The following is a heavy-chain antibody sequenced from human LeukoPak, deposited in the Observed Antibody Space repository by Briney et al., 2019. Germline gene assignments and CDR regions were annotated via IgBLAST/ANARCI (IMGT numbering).Heavy chain of an antibody. CDR2: TSYDGSNK. Sequence: GGSLRLSCAASGFTFSSYAMHWVRQAPGKGLGWVAVTSYDGSNKYYADSVKGRFTISRDNSKNTLYLQMNSLRAEDTAVYYCATLYDFWSGKYYFDYWGQGTLVTVSS. CDR3: ATLYDFWSGKYYFDY. D-gene: IGHD3-3*01. V-gene: IGHV3-30-3*01. J-gene: IGHJ4*02. CDR1: GFTFSSYA.